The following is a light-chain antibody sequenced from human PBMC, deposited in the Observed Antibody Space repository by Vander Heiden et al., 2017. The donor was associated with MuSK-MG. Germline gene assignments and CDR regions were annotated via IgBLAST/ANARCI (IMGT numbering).Light chain of an antibody. CDR1: SSDVGSFNL. CDR3: CSYAGSSTLV. CDR2: EVS. V-gene: IGLV2-23*02. J-gene: IGLJ2*01. Sequence: QSALTQPASVSGSPGQSITFSCTGTSSDVGSFNLVSWHQQHPGQAPKLMIYEVSKRPSGVSNRFSGSKSGNTASLTISGVQAEDEADYYCCSYAGSSTLVFGGGTKLTVL.